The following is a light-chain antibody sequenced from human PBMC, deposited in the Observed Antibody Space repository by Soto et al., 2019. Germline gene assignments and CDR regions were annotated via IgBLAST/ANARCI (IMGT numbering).Light chain of an antibody. CDR3: QQYNNWPPGIT. CDR1: QIFSSN. J-gene: IGKJ5*01. V-gene: IGKV3-15*01. Sequence: EVVMTQSPATLSVSPGQGAPLCWTGRQIFSSNLAWYQQKPCQAPRLLIYGASTRATGIPARFSGSGSGTEFTLTISSLKSEDFAVYYCQQYNNWPPGITFGQGTRLEIK. CDR2: GAS.